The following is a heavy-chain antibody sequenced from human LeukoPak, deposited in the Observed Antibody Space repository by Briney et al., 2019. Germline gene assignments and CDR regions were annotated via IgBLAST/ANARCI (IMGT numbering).Heavy chain of an antibody. J-gene: IGHJ4*02. CDR3: ARHDWGSFPVFDY. Sequence: PSETLSLTCSVSLGSVTSYHWSWIQQPAGKGLEWIGRIQSTGNTNYNPSLKSRVIISLDTSKNQFSLKVSSVTAADTAVYYCARHDWGSFPVFDYWGQGTLVTVSS. V-gene: IGHV4-4*07. CDR1: LGSVTSYH. CDR2: IQSTGNT. D-gene: IGHD7-27*01.